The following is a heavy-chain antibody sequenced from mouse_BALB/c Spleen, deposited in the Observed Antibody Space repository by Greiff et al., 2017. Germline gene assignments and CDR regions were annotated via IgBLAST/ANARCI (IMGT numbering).Heavy chain of an antibody. V-gene: IGHV1-55*01. CDR1: GYNFTSYW. D-gene: IGHD1-1*01. CDR2: IYPGSGST. J-gene: IGHJ3*01. CDR3: ARDYYGSSFTFAY. Sequence: VQLQQPGAELVKPGTSVKLSCKASGYNFTSYWINWVKLRPGQGPEWIGDIYPGSGSTNYNEKFKSKATLTVDTSSSTAYMQLSSLASEDSALYYCARDYYGSSFTFAYWGQGTLVTVSA.